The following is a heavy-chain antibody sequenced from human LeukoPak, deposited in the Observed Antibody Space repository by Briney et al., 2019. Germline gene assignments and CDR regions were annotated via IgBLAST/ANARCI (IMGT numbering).Heavy chain of an antibody. CDR1: GYTFTCYG. D-gene: IGHD3-22*01. CDR3: ARVGRYDSSGYYYRVVDY. V-gene: IGHV1-18*01. CDR2: ISAYNGNT. Sequence: ASVKVSCKASGYTFTCYGISWVRQAPGQGLEWMGWISAYNGNTNYAQKLQGRVTMTTDTSTSTAYMELRSLRSDDTAVYYCARVGRYDSSGYYYRVVDYWGQGTLVTVSS. J-gene: IGHJ4*02.